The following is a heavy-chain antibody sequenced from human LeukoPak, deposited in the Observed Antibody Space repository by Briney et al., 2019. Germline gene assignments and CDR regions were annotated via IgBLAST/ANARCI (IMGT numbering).Heavy chain of an antibody. CDR1: GGSITSTSYY. D-gene: IGHD3-22*01. CDR2: ISYSGSI. Sequence: PSETLSLICDVSGGSITSTSYYWAWIRQPPGKGLEWIGTISYSGSIYYNPSLKSRVTISADTSKNQFSLKLSSVTATDTAIYYCARHPYYYDSSGSVLLHDLDYWGPGKPVSVSS. V-gene: IGHV4-39*01. CDR3: ARHPYYYDSSGSVLLHDLDY. J-gene: IGHJ4*02.